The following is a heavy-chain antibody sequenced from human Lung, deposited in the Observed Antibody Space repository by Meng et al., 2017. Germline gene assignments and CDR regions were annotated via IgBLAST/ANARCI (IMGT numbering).Heavy chain of an antibody. CDR1: GGSFSGYY. Sequence: QVQLQQWGAGLLKPSETLSLTCAVYGGSFSGYYWSWIRQPPGKGLEWIGTIYYRGRTYYKPSLKSRVPISVDTSKNQFSLKLSSVTAADTAVYYCAEDSRGYNYGFDQWGQGTLVTVSS. V-gene: IGHV4-34*01. D-gene: IGHD5-18*01. CDR3: AEDSRGYNYGFDQ. J-gene: IGHJ4*02. CDR2: IYYRGRT.